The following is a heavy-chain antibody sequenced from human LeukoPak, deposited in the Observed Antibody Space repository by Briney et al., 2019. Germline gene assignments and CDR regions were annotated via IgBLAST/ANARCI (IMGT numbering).Heavy chain of an antibody. V-gene: IGHV4-59*01. D-gene: IGHD3-22*01. CDR3: ARLIYDTSHYYFLDS. Sequence: SETLSLTCTVSGASNSDYYWSWIRQPPGKGLEWIGSIYYSGTTDYNRSLESRVTMSVDTSQTQLSLRLTSVNAADTAVYYCARLIYDTSHYYFLDSWGQGTLVTVSS. CDR1: GASNSDYY. CDR2: IYYSGTT. J-gene: IGHJ4*02.